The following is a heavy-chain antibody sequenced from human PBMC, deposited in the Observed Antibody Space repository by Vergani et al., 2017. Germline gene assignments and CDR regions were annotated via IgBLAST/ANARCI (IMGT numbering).Heavy chain of an antibody. D-gene: IGHD2-21*01. Sequence: EVQLVESGGGLVQPGGSLRLSCAASGFTFSSYWMSWVRQAPGKGLEWVANIKQDGSEKYYVDSVKGRFTISRDNAKNSLYLQMNSLRAEDTAVYYYARDPMIAGIYYYYMDVWGKGTTVTASS. CDR3: ARDPMIAGIYYYYMDV. CDR1: GFTFSSYW. J-gene: IGHJ6*03. CDR2: IKQDGSEK. V-gene: IGHV3-7*01.